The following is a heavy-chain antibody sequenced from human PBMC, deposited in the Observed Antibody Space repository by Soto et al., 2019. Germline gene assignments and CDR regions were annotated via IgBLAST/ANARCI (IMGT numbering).Heavy chain of an antibody. Sequence: QVQLVQSGAEVKKPGASVKVSCKASGYTFTSYGISWVRQAPGQGLEWMGWISAYNGNTNYAQKRQGRVTMTTDTSTSTAYMELRSLRADDTAVYYCARDEGRYFDWLTKQYWGQGTLVTVSS. J-gene: IGHJ4*02. CDR2: ISAYNGNT. CDR1: GYTFTSYG. D-gene: IGHD3-9*01. CDR3: ARDEGRYFDWLTKQY. V-gene: IGHV1-18*01.